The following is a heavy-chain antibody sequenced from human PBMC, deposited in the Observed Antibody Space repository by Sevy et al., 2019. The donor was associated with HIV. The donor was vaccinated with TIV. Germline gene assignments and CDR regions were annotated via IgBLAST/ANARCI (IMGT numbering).Heavy chain of an antibody. CDR3: ARGVQTYDAFDI. V-gene: IGHV3-21*01. Sequence: GGSLRLSCAASGFTFSTYNMNWVRQAPGKGLEWVSFISGIGNYIYYADSVKGRFTISRDNAKNSLYLQMNSLRAEDTAIYYCARGVQTYDAFDIWGQGTMVTVSS. D-gene: IGHD6-6*01. CDR2: ISGIGNYI. J-gene: IGHJ3*02. CDR1: GFTFSTYN.